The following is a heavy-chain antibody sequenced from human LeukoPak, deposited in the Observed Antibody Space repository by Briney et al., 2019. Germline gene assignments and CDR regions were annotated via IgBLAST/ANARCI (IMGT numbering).Heavy chain of an antibody. CDR1: GFTFSSYW. D-gene: IGHD3-22*01. CDR3: AKDRTYYYDSSGYSVAPPDAFDI. CDR2: INSDGSTI. J-gene: IGHJ3*02. V-gene: IGHV3-74*01. Sequence: GGSLRLSCAASGFTFSSYWMHWVRQAPGKGLVWVSRINSDGSTISYADSVKGRFTISRDNSKNTLYLQMNSLRAEDTAVYYCAKDRTYYYDSSGYSVAPPDAFDIWGQGTMVTVSS.